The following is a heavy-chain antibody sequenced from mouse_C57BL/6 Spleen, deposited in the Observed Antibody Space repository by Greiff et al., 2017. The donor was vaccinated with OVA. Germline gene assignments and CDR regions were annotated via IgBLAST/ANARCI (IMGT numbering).Heavy chain of an antibody. V-gene: IGHV1-72*01. J-gene: IGHJ4*01. D-gene: IGHD2-2*01. CDR2: IDPNSGGT. CDR1: GYTFTSYW. Sequence: QVQLKQPGAELVKPGASVKLSCKASGYTFTSYWMHWVKQRPGRGLEWIGRIDPNSGGTKYNEKFKSKATLTVDKPSSTAYMQLSSLTSEDSAVYYCAIYGYYYAMGYWGQGTSVTVSS. CDR3: AIYGYYYAMGY.